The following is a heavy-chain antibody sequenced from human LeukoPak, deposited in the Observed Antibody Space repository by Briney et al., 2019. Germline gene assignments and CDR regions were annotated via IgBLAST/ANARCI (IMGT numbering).Heavy chain of an antibody. J-gene: IGHJ4*02. CDR1: GFTFSSYW. V-gene: IGHV3-7*03. CDR2: IKQDGSGK. CDR3: ARFGAVAGIDY. D-gene: IGHD6-19*01. Sequence: QSGGSLRLSCAASGFTFSSYWMSWVRQAPGKGLEWVANIKQDGSGKYYVDSVKGRFTISRDNAKNSLYLQMNSLRAEDTAIYYCARFGAVAGIDYWGQGTLVTVSS.